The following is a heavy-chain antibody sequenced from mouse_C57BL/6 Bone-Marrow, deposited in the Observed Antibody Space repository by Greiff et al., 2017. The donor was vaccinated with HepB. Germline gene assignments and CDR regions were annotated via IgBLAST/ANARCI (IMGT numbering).Heavy chain of an antibody. J-gene: IGHJ2*01. Sequence: EVKLQQSGPELVKPGASVKIPCKASGYTFTDYNMDWVKQSHGKSLEWIGDINPNNGGTIYNQKFKGKATLTVDKSSSTAYMELRSLTSEDTAVYYCARERGDYLGFDYWGQGTTLTVSS. V-gene: IGHV1-18*01. CDR3: ARERGDYLGFDY. D-gene: IGHD2-13*01. CDR2: INPNNGGT. CDR1: GYTFTDYN.